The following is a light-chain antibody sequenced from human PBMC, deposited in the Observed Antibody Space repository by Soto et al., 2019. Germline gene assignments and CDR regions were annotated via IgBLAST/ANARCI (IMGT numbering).Light chain of an antibody. V-gene: IGKV3-20*01. Sequence: EIVLTQSPGTLSLSPGEGATVSCRVSQSINSKSLVWYQRKFGQAPRLLIYNTSSRATGIPDRFSGSGSGTDFTLSISRLKPEAFVVYYCQHYGGSFIFGPGTKVDFK. J-gene: IGKJ3*01. CDR1: QSINSKS. CDR3: QHYGGSFI. CDR2: NTS.